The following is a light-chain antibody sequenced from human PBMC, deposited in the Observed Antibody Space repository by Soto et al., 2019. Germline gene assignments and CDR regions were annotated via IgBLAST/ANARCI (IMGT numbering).Light chain of an antibody. J-gene: IGKJ2*01. CDR3: QQYGSSPPMYT. CDR2: GAS. CDR1: QSVSSSY. V-gene: IGKV3-20*01. Sequence: EIVLTQSPGTLSLSPGERATLSCRASQSVSSSYLAWYQQKPGQALRLLIYGASSRATGIPDRFSGNGSGTDFTLNISRLELEDFVVYYCQQYGSSPPMYTFGQGTKLEIK.